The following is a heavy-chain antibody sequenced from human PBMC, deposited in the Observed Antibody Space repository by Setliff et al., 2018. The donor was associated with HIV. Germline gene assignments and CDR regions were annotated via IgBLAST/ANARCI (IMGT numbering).Heavy chain of an antibody. CDR1: GGSISSYY. CDR3: ATLDPSGGNFLAY. V-gene: IGHV4-4*09. Sequence: SETLSLTCTVSGGSISSYYWSWIRQPPGKGLEWIGYIYNSGKTNYNPSLKSRVTISLDTSKMQFSLHLTSVTAADTAVYYCATLDPSGGNFLAYWGQGTLVTVSS. D-gene: IGHD2-21*02. CDR2: IYNSGKT. J-gene: IGHJ4*02.